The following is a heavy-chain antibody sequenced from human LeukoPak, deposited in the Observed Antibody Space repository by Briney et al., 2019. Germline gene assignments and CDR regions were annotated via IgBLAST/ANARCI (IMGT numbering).Heavy chain of an antibody. D-gene: IGHD6-6*01. CDR1: GFTFSTYA. CDR2: IGTLADT. J-gene: IGHJ3*01. V-gene: IGHV3-13*01. Sequence: GGSLRLSCAASGFTFSTYAMSWVRQISGGGLEWVSAIGTLADTFYSDSAKGRFTISRNNGRNSLYLQMNNLRADDTAVYYCVRDQTIDSRPGPSDPFDVWGQGTIVIVSS. CDR3: VRDQTIDSRPGPSDPFDV.